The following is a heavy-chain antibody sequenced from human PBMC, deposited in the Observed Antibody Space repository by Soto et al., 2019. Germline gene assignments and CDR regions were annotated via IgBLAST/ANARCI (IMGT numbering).Heavy chain of an antibody. Sequence: SVKVSCKASGFTFTSSAVQWVRQARGQRLEWIGWIVVGSGNTNYAQKFQERVTITRDMSTSTAYMELSSLRSEDTAVYYRAAEGTEPAAGAYYYYGMDVWGQGTTVTVSS. CDR1: GFTFTSSA. D-gene: IGHD6-13*01. J-gene: IGHJ6*02. CDR2: IVVGSGNT. V-gene: IGHV1-58*01. CDR3: AAEGTEPAAGAYYYYGMDV.